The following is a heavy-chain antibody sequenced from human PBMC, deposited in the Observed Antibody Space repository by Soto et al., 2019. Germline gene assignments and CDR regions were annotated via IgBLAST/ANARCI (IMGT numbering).Heavy chain of an antibody. D-gene: IGHD6-6*01. CDR1: GFTFRDYA. CDR2: ISSDATNK. V-gene: IGHV3-30-3*01. CDR3: ARQGMAARKYYSTYLDV. Sequence: VQLVESGGGLVQPGGSLRLSCAASGFTFRDYAMHWVRQAPGKGLEWVTLISSDATNKYLADSVKGRFTISRDNSKNTLYLQMNSLRVEDTGLYYCARQGMAARKYYSTYLDVWGQGTTVIV. J-gene: IGHJ6*02.